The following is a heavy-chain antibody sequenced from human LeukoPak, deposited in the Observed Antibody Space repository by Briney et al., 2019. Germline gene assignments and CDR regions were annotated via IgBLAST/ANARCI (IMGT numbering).Heavy chain of an antibody. D-gene: IGHD2/OR15-2a*01. Sequence: PSETLSLTCTASGGSISSYYRSWVRQPPGKGLEWIGYIYYSGSTNYNPSLKSRVTISVDTSKNQFSLKLSSVTAADTAVYYCARDNRRLGVDYWGQGTLVSASS. V-gene: IGHV4-59*01. CDR2: IYYSGST. J-gene: IGHJ4*02. CDR3: ARDNRRLGVDY. CDR1: GGSISSYY.